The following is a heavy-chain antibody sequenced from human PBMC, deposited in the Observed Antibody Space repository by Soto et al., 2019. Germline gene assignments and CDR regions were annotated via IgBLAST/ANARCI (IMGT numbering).Heavy chain of an antibody. Sequence: QITLKESGPTLVKPTQTLTLTCTFSGFSLSTRGVGVGWIRQPPGKALEWLALLYWDDDEGYSPSLKSRLTISKDTSKSQVVLRVTNMDPVDTATYFRADRHRGYSYYLDYGGKGTRVTVS. CDR2: LYWDDDE. V-gene: IGHV2-5*02. J-gene: IGHJ4*02. CDR3: ADRHRGYSYYLDY. CDR1: GFSLSTRGVG. D-gene: IGHD5-18*01.